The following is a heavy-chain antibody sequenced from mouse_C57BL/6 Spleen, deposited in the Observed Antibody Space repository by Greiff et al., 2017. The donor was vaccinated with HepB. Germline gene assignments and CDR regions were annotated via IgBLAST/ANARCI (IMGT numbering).Heavy chain of an antibody. V-gene: IGHV1-63*01. CDR2: IYPGGGYT. CDR3: ARAQTAQPYYVDY. D-gene: IGHD3-2*02. Sequence: QVQLQQSGAELVRPGTSVKMSCKASGYTFTNYWIGWAKQRPGHGLEWIGDIYPGGGYTNYNEKFKGKATLTADKSSSTAYMQFSSLTSEDSAIYYCARAQTAQPYYVDYWGQGTTLTVSS. CDR1: GYTFTNYW. J-gene: IGHJ2*01.